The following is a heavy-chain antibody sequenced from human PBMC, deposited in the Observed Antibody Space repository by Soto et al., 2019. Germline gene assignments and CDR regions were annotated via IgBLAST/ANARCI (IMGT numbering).Heavy chain of an antibody. Sequence: QVQLVQSGAEVKKPGSSVKVSCKASGGTFSSYAISWVRQAPGQRLEWMGGIIPIFGTANYAPKFQGRVTITADESTRTAYMELSSLRSEDTAVYYCASASIAARHPGNYYGMDVWGRGTTVTVSS. V-gene: IGHV1-69*01. D-gene: IGHD6-6*01. J-gene: IGHJ6*04. CDR1: GGTFSSYA. CDR3: ASASIAARHPGNYYGMDV. CDR2: IIPIFGTA.